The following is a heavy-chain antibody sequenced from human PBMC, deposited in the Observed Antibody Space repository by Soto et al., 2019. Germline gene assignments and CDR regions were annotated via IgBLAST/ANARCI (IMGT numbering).Heavy chain of an antibody. Sequence: QVQLQESGPGLVKPSGTLSLNCKVSGDSISSSEWWSWVRQPPGKGLEWIAEIHHSGPTNYNPSLQSRVTIKVDKSKNEISLSLSTVTAADTADYYCARGGITAARNYYFDHLGQGTLVTVSS. CDR3: ARGGITAARNYYFDH. CDR1: GDSISSSEW. J-gene: IGHJ4*02. V-gene: IGHV4-4*02. CDR2: IHHSGPT. D-gene: IGHD6-13*01.